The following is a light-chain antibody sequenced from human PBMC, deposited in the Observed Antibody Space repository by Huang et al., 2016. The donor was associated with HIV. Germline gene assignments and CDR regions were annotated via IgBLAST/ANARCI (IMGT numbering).Light chain of an antibody. CDR1: QNIDTS. V-gene: IGKV3-11*01. J-gene: IGKJ4*01. CDR2: DAS. Sequence: EIVLTQSPASLSWYPGESVTLFCRASQNIDTSLAWYQQKPGQSPRLLIYDASQRAPGVPDRFTGSGSGTDFTLTMSRLESDDFAVYFCQQRASWLTFGGGTKVEVK. CDR3: QQRASWLT.